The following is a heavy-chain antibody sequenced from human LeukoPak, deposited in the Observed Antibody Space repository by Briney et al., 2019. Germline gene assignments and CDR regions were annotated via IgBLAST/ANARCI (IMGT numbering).Heavy chain of an antibody. V-gene: IGHV3-53*01. CDR3: ARGPAGYN. CDR2: IYSGGST. J-gene: IGHJ4*02. Sequence: GGSLRLSCAASGFTVSSNHMSWVRQAPGKGLEWVSVIYSGGSTDYADSVKGRFTISRDNLKNTLYLQMNSLRAEDTAVHYCARGPAGYNWGQGTLVTFSS. D-gene: IGHD1-1*01. CDR1: GFTVSSNH.